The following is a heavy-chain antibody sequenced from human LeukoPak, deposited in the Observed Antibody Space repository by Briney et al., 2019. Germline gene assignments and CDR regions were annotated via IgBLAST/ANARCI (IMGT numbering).Heavy chain of an antibody. V-gene: IGHV1-2*02. CDR3: ARGRDYYDSSGYYH. D-gene: IGHD3-22*01. CDR1: GYTFTGYY. J-gene: IGHJ4*02. Sequence: ASVKVSCKASGYTFTGYYMHWVRQAPGQGLEWMGWINPNSGGTNYAQKFQGRVTMTRDTSISTAYMELSRLRSDDTAVYYCARGRDYYDSSGYYHWGQGTLVTVSS. CDR2: INPNSGGT.